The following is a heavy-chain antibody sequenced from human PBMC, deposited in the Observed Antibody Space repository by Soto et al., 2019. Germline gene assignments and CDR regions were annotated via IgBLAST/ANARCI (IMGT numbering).Heavy chain of an antibody. CDR3: ARDRLMITFGGVGDGRWFAFDI. V-gene: IGHV1-69*12. CDR1: GGTFSSYA. CDR2: IIPIFGTA. Sequence: QVELVQSGAEVKKPGSSVKVSCKASGGTFSSYAISWMRQAPGQGLEWMGGIIPIFGTANYAQKFQGRVTITADESTSTANMELSSLRSEDTAVYYCARDRLMITFGGVGDGRWFAFDIWGQGTMDTVSS. D-gene: IGHD3-16*01. J-gene: IGHJ3*02.